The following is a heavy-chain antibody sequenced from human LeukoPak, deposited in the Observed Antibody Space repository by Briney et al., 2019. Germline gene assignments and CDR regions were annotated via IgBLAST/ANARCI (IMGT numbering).Heavy chain of an antibody. V-gene: IGHV4-59*08. CDR1: GGSISRYY. J-gene: IGHJ4*02. CDR3: ARLNYGAEYCFDY. D-gene: IGHD4-17*01. CDR2: IYYSGST. Sequence: SETLSLTCTVSGGSISRYYWSWIRQPPGKGLEWIGYIYYSGSTNYNPSLKSRVTISVDTSKNQFSLKLSSVTAADTAVYYCARLNYGAEYCFDYWGQGTLVTVSS.